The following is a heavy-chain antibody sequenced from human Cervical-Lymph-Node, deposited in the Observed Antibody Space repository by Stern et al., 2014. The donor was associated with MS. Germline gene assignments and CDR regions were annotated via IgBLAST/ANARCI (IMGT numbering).Heavy chain of an antibody. CDR2: IRDDGSDK. J-gene: IGHJ4*02. V-gene: IGHV3-7*01. Sequence: EVQLVESGGGLVQPGESLTLSCVASGFTFSVYWMSWVRQAPGTGLEWVANIRDDGSDKYYVDSVKGRFTISRDNAKNSLYLQMNSLRGEDTAVYFCGRFTRGSPSDYWGQGTQVTVSP. CDR3: GRFTRGSPSDY. CDR1: GFTFSVYW. D-gene: IGHD3-10*01.